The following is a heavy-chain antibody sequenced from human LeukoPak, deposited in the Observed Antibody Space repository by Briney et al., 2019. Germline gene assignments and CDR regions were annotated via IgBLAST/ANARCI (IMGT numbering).Heavy chain of an antibody. D-gene: IGHD3-22*01. J-gene: IGHJ4*02. V-gene: IGHV3-21*01. Sequence: GGSLRLSCAVSEFTFSSYSMNWVRQAPGKGLEWVSSISSSSSYIYYADSVKGRFTISRDNAKNSLYLQMNSLRAEDTAVYYCARDHYDSSGYHYWGQGTLVTVSS. CDR2: ISSSSSYI. CDR1: EFTFSSYS. CDR3: ARDHYDSSGYHY.